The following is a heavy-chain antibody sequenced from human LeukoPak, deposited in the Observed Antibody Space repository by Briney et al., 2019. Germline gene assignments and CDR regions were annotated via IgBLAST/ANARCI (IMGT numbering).Heavy chain of an antibody. CDR2: ISGSGGST. CDR1: GFTFSSYA. CDR3: AKDPDYGDYTFDY. V-gene: IGHV3-23*01. Sequence: PGGSLRLSCAASGFTFSSYAMSWVRQAPGKGLEWVSAISGSGGSTYYADSVKGRFTLSRDNSKNTLYLQMNSLRAEDTAVYYCAKDPDYGDYTFDYWGQGTLVTVSS. J-gene: IGHJ4*02. D-gene: IGHD4-17*01.